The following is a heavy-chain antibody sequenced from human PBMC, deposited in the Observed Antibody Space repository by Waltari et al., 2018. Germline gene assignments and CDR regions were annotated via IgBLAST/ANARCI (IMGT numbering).Heavy chain of an antibody. Sequence: EVQLVESGGGLVQPGGSLRLSGAASGFPFSSYSLTWVRQAPGKGLEWVSYISSSSSRIYYADSVNGRFTISRDNAKNSLYLQMNSLRAEDTAVYYCARQGAWWFWGQGTLVTVSS. J-gene: IGHJ4*02. CDR1: GFPFSSYS. CDR3: ARQGAWWF. D-gene: IGHD2-15*01. V-gene: IGHV3-48*04. CDR2: ISSSSSRI.